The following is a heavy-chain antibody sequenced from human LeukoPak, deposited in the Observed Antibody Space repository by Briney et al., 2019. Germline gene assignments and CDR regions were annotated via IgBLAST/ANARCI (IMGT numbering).Heavy chain of an antibody. J-gene: IGHJ6*02. V-gene: IGHV3-23*01. D-gene: IGHD3-3*01. CDR1: GFTFSSYD. CDR3: AKDFGYDFWSGYYGSYGMDV. CDR2: ISGSGGST. Sequence: GGSLTLSCAASGFTFSSYDMSWVRQAPGKGLEWVSAISGSGGSTYHADSVKGRFTISRDNSKNTLYLQMNSLRAEDTAVYYCAKDFGYDFWSGYYGSYGMDVWGQGTTVTVSS.